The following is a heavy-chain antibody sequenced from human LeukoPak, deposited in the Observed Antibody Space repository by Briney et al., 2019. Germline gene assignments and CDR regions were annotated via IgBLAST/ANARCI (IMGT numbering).Heavy chain of an antibody. J-gene: IGHJ3*02. CDR2: INHSGGT. Sequence: NPSETLSLTCSVSGYSISSGYYWGWIRQPPGKGLEWIGSINHSGGTYYNPSLNSRVTISVDTSKNQFSLKLSSVTAADTAVYYCARPRYCSSISCLMIDAFDIWGHGTMVTVSS. CDR1: GYSISSGYY. CDR3: ARPRYCSSISCLMIDAFDI. V-gene: IGHV4-38-2*01. D-gene: IGHD2-2*01.